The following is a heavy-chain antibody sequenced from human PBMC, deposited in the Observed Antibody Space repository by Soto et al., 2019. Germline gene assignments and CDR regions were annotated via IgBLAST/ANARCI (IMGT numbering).Heavy chain of an antibody. CDR1: GFTLSSYS. CDR3: ARRIDYGEDY. V-gene: IGHV3-21*01. D-gene: IGHD3-16*01. Sequence: GGSLRLSCAASGFTLSSYSMNWVRQAPGKGLEWVSSISSDSTYIYYADSVKGRFTISRDNAKNSLYLQMNSLRGDDTALYYCARRIDYGEDYWGQGTLVTVSS. CDR2: ISSDSTYI. J-gene: IGHJ4*02.